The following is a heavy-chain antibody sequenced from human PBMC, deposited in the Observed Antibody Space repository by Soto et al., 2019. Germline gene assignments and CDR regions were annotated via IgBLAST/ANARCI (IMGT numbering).Heavy chain of an antibody. V-gene: IGHV4-34*01. CDR1: GGSFSGYY. D-gene: IGHD1-7*01. Sequence: SETLSLTCAVYGGSFSGYYWSWIRQPPGKGLEWIGEINHSGSTNYNPSLKSRVTISVDTSKNQFSLKLSSVTAADTAVYYCARDRWNWNFQGYYYYGMDVWGQGTTVTVSS. CDR2: INHSGST. CDR3: ARDRWNWNFQGYYYYGMDV. J-gene: IGHJ6*02.